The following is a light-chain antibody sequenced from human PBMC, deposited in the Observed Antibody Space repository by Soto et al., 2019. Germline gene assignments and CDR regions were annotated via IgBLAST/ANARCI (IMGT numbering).Light chain of an antibody. Sequence: EIVLTQSPGTLSLSPWERATLSCMASQSVSSDFLAWYQRKPGQAPRLLIYGASTRATGIPARFSGSGSGTDFTLTISSLEPEDFAVFYCQQRSVWPWTFGQGTKVDIK. J-gene: IGKJ1*01. V-gene: IGKV3D-20*02. CDR3: QQRSVWPWT. CDR2: GAS. CDR1: QSVSSDF.